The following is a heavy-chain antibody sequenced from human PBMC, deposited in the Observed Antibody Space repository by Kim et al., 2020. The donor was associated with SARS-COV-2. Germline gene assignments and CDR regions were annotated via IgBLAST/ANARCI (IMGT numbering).Heavy chain of an antibody. J-gene: IGHJ4*02. V-gene: IGHV4-34*01. D-gene: IGHD3-9*01. CDR3: ARGRAYFDWLSRGLFDY. Sequence: LKSRVTISVDTSKNQFSLKLSSVTAADTAVYYCARGRAYFDWLSRGLFDYWGQGTLVTVSS.